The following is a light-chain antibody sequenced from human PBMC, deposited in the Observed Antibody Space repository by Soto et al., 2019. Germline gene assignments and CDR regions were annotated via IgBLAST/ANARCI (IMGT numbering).Light chain of an antibody. V-gene: IGLV2-23*01. CDR3: CSYAGTSGAHWV. J-gene: IGLJ3*02. Sequence: QAVVTQPPSVSGAPGQRVTISCTGTNSDVGSYNLVSWYQHHPGKAPKLMVYEGSRRPSGVSNRFSGSKSGNTASLTISGLQAEDEADYFCCSYAGTSGAHWVFGGGTKLTVL. CDR2: EGS. CDR1: NSDVGSYNL.